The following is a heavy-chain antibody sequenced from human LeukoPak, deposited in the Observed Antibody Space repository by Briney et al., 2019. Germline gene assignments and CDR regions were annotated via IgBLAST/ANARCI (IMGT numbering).Heavy chain of an antibody. CDR3: AKSRRQGNYDFWSGYHPLDY. CDR1: GFSFRDYG. J-gene: IGHJ4*02. CDR2: IFFNGNTK. D-gene: IGHD3-3*01. V-gene: IGHV3-33*06. Sequence: GGSLRLSCIASGFSFRDYGMHWVRQAPGKGLEWVAVIFFNGNTKYYADSVKGRFTVSRDNSKNTLFLQMNSLRVDDTAVYYCAKSRRQGNYDFWSGYHPLDYWGQGTLVTVSS.